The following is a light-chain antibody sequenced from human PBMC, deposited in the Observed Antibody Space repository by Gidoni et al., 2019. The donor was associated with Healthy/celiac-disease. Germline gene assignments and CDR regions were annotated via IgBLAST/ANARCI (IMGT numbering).Light chain of an antibody. J-gene: IGLJ2*01. CDR2: KDS. Sequence: SYELTQPPSVSVSPGQTARITCSGDALPKQYAYWYQQKPGQAPVLVIYKDSERASGIPERFSGSSSGTTVTLTISGVQAEDEADYHCQSADSSGTYVLFGGGTKLTVL. CDR1: ALPKQY. V-gene: IGLV3-25*03. CDR3: QSADSSGTYVL.